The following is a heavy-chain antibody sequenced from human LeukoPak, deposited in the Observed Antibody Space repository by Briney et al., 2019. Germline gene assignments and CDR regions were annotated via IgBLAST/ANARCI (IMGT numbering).Heavy chain of an antibody. CDR3: ASRSGGSWGVDY. D-gene: IGHD2-15*01. V-gene: IGHV4-39*01. CDR2: IYYSGST. J-gene: IGHJ4*02. CDR1: GGSISSSSYY. Sequence: ASETLSLTCTVSGGSISSSSYYWGWIRQPPGKGLEWIGSIYYSGSTYYNPSLKSRVTISVDTSKNQFSLKLSSVTAADTAVYYCASRSGGSWGVDYWGQGTLVTVSS.